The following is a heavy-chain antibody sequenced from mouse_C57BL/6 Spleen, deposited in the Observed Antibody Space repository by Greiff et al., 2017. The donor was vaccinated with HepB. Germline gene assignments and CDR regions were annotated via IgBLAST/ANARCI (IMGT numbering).Heavy chain of an antibody. Sequence: EVQLQQSGPELVKPGASVKISCKASGYTFTDYYMNWVKQSHGKSLEWIGDINPNNGGTSYNQKFKGKATLTVDKSSSTAYMELRSLTSEDSAVYYCARLGFITTVVAHFDYWGQGTTLTVSS. D-gene: IGHD1-1*01. V-gene: IGHV1-26*01. J-gene: IGHJ2*01. CDR3: ARLGFITTVVAHFDY. CDR1: GYTFTDYY. CDR2: INPNNGGT.